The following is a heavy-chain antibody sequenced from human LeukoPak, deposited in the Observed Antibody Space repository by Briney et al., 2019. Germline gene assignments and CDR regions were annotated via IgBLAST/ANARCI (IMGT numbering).Heavy chain of an antibody. CDR3: ARVHYYDSSGYWWGYNYMDV. CDR2: IYYSGST. D-gene: IGHD3-22*01. J-gene: IGHJ6*03. CDR1: GGSISSYY. V-gene: IGHV4-59*01. Sequence: SETLSLTCTVSGGSISSYYWSWIRQPPGKGLEWIGYIYYSGSTNYNPSLKSRVTISVDTSKNQFSLKLSSVTAADTAVYYCARVHYYDSSGYWWGYNYMDVWGKGTTVTVSS.